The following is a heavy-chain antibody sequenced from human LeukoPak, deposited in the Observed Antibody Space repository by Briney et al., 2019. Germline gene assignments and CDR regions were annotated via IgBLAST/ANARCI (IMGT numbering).Heavy chain of an antibody. CDR3: ARPRYGSGSLDS. CDR1: GGSFSGHY. Sequence: PSETLSLTCAVYGGSFSGHYWTWIRQPPGKGLEWIGEVNHSGSTTYNPSLNNRVTIPVDTSKNQFSLKLTSVTAADTAVYYCARPRYGSGSLDSWGQGTLVTVSS. V-gene: IGHV4-34*01. D-gene: IGHD3-10*01. CDR2: VNHSGST. J-gene: IGHJ4*02.